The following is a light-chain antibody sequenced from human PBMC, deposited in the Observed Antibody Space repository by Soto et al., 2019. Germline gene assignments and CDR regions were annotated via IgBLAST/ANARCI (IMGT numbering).Light chain of an antibody. CDR2: GAS. CDR3: QQYGSSPLT. V-gene: IGKV3-20*01. J-gene: IGKJ4*01. Sequence: EIVLTQSPGPLSLSPGDRATLSCRASASVSDNYLAWYQQRSGQAPRLVIYGASSRASAVPDRFSGSGSGADFTLTISRLEPEDFAVYYCQQYGSSPLTFGGGTKVEIK. CDR1: ASVSDNY.